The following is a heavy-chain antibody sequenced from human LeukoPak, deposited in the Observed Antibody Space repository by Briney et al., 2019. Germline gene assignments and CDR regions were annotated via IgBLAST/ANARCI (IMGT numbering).Heavy chain of an antibody. J-gene: IGHJ6*02. Sequence: KSGESLKISCKGSGYSFTSYWIGWVRQMPGKGLEWMGIIYPGDSDTRYSPSFQGQVTISADKSISTAYLQWSSLKASDTAMYYCARHPNVLRYFDWLPQYYYYGMDVWGQGTTVTVSS. D-gene: IGHD3-9*01. CDR3: ARHPNVLRYFDWLPQYYYYGMDV. CDR1: GYSFTSYW. V-gene: IGHV5-51*01. CDR2: IYPGDSDT.